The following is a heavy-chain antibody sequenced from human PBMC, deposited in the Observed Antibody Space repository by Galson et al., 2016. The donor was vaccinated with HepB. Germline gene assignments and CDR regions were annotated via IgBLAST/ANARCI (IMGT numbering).Heavy chain of an antibody. Sequence: SLRLSCAASGFTFSNSAMHWVRQAPGKGLEWLAVISYHGSDIFYADSVKGRFTISRDNPKKTLFLQLNNLRSEDTAVYYCARDLFSSSSVIDFWGQGTPVTVSS. V-gene: IGHV3-30-3*01. CDR2: ISYHGSDI. D-gene: IGHD2-2*01. J-gene: IGHJ4*02. CDR1: GFTFSNSA. CDR3: ARDLFSSSSVIDF.